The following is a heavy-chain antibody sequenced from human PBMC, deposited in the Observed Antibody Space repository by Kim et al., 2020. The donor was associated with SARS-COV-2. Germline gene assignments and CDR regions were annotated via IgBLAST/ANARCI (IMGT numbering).Heavy chain of an antibody. D-gene: IGHD4-17*01. CDR3: ARGRVGLSYGGNSEDFDL. V-gene: IGHV1-69*13. CDR2: IIPIFGTA. Sequence: SVKVSCKASGGTFSSYAISWVRQAPGQGLEWMGGIIPIFGTANYAQKFQGRVTITADESTSTAYMELSSLRSEDTAVYYCARGRVGLSYGGNSEDFDLWGRGTLVTVSS. J-gene: IGHJ2*01. CDR1: GGTFSSYA.